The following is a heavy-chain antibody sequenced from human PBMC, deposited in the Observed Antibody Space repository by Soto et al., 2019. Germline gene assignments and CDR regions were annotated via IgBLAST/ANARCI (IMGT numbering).Heavy chain of an antibody. D-gene: IGHD5-18*01. CDR2: INPNSGGT. J-gene: IGHJ4*02. Sequence: ASVKVSCKASGYTFTGYYMHWVRQAPGQGLEWMGWINPNSGGTNYAQKFQGWVTMTRDTSISTAYMELSRLRSDDTAVYYCARIRRRGYSYGDFDYWGQGTLVTVSS. V-gene: IGHV1-2*04. CDR3: ARIRRRGYSYGDFDY. CDR1: GYTFTGYY.